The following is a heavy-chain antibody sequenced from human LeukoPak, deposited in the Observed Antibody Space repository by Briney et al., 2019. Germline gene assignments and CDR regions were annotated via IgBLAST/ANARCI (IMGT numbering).Heavy chain of an antibody. J-gene: IGHJ6*03. CDR3: AREGHNYDYYYMDV. V-gene: IGHV4-59*02. Sequence: PSETLSLTCTVSGGSVSGYYWSWIRQPPGKGLEWIGYIFYSGNTNYNPSLKSRVTISVDTSKNQFSLKLNSVSAADTAVYYCAREGHNYDYYYMDVWGKGTTVTVSS. CDR1: GGSVSGYY. CDR2: IFYSGNT. D-gene: IGHD3-22*01.